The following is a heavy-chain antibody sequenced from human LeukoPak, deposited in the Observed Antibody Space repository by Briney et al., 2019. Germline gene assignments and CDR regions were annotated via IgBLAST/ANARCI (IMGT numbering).Heavy chain of an antibody. Sequence: SEALSLTCAVYGGSFSGYYWSWIRQPPGKGLEWIGEINHSGSTNYNPSLKSRVTISVDTSKNQFPLKLSSVTAADTAVYYCARTPAGVYYFDYWGQGTLVTVSS. J-gene: IGHJ4*02. V-gene: IGHV4-34*01. CDR3: ARTPAGVYYFDY. CDR1: GGSFSGYY. D-gene: IGHD6-25*01. CDR2: INHSGST.